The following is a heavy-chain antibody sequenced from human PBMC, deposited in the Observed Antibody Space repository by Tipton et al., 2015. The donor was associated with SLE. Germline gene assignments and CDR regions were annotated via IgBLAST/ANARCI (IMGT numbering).Heavy chain of an antibody. Sequence: TLSLTCSVSGGSIGGGGYHWSWIRQHPETGLEWIGYIYHTGNTYYNPSLKSRVTMSIDTSQNQFSLKLDSVTAADTAVYYCAGFGGPNWFDPWGQGTLVTVSS. D-gene: IGHD3-16*01. V-gene: IGHV4-31*03. J-gene: IGHJ5*02. CDR2: IYHTGNT. CDR3: AGFGGPNWFDP. CDR1: GGSIGGGGYH.